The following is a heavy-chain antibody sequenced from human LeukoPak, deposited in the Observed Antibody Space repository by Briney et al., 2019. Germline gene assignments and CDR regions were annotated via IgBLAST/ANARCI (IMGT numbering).Heavy chain of an antibody. Sequence: GGSLRLSRAASGFTFNDYYMSWIRQAPGKGLEWLSYINIGGTNTHYADSVKGRFTISRDNAKKSLYLGMNNLRAEDTAVYYCATDGAGLDTWGQGVLVTVSS. CDR2: INIGGTNT. J-gene: IGHJ5*02. CDR3: ATDGAGLDT. V-gene: IGHV3-11*01. CDR1: GFTFNDYY.